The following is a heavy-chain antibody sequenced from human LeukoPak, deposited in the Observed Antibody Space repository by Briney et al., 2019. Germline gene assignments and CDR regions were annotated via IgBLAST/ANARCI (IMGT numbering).Heavy chain of an antibody. CDR2: IYYSGST. V-gene: IGHV4-59*08. D-gene: IGHD4-17*01. Sequence: SETLSLTCTVSGGSISSYYWSWIRQPPGKGLEWIGYIYYSGSTNYNPSLKSRVTISVDTSKNQFSLKLSSVTAADTAVYYCARLYGDYDYWGQGTLVTVSS. CDR3: ARLYGDYDY. J-gene: IGHJ4*02. CDR1: GGSISSYY.